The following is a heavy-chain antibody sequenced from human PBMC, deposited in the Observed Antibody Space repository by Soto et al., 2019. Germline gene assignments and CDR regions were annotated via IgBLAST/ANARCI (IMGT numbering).Heavy chain of an antibody. D-gene: IGHD5-12*01. J-gene: IGHJ3*02. V-gene: IGHV1-46*03. Sequence: QVQLVQSGAEVKKPGASVKISCEASGYSFTSQYVHWVRQAPGQGLEWMGIINPNGGSTTYAQKSKGRVTMTRDTSTSTVYMELSSLTSEDTALYYCAREQGLRPGGGGTEPLDIWGQGTMVTVAS. CDR3: AREQGLRPGGGGTEPLDI. CDR2: INPNGGST. CDR1: GYSFTSQY.